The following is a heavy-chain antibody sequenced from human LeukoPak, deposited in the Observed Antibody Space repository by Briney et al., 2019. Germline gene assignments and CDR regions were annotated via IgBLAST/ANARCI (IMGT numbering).Heavy chain of an antibody. D-gene: IGHD3-10*01. Sequence: ASVKVSCKASGYTFTGYYMHWVRQAPGQGLEWMGWINPNSGGTNYAQKFQGRVTMTRDTSISTAYMELSRLRSDDTAVYYCARDKGVSMVRGAYYYYYGMDVWGQGTTVTVSS. J-gene: IGHJ6*02. CDR2: INPNSGGT. V-gene: IGHV1-2*02. CDR1: GYTFTGYY. CDR3: ARDKGVSMVRGAYYYYYGMDV.